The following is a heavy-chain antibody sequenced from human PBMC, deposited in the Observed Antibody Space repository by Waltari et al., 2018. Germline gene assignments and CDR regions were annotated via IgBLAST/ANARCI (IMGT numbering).Heavy chain of an antibody. Sequence: QLQLQESGPGLVKPSATLSLTCTVSGVSISSSSYYWGWIRQPPGKGLEWIGSIYYSGSTYYNPSLKSRVTISVDTSKNQFSLKLSSVTAADTAVYYCARDNPTFDYWGQGTLVTVSS. CDR3: ARDNPTFDY. CDR2: IYYSGST. J-gene: IGHJ4*02. CDR1: GVSISSSSYY. V-gene: IGHV4-39*07.